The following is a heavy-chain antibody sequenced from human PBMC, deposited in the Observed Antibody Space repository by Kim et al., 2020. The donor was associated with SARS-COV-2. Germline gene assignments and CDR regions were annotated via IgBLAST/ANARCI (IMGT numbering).Heavy chain of an antibody. D-gene: IGHD3-16*02. CDR3: ARITLGGVIVGVLFDY. V-gene: IGHV4-34*01. Sequence: SETLSLTCAVYGGSFSGYYWSWIRQPPGKGLEWIGEINHSGSTNYNPSLKSRVTISVDTSKNQFSLKLSSVTAADTAVYYCARITLGGVIVGVLFDYSG. CDR2: INHSGST. J-gene: IGHJ4*01. CDR1: GGSFSGYY.